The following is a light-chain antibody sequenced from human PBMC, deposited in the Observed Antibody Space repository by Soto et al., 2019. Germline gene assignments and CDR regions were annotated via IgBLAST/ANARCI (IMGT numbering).Light chain of an antibody. CDR1: RRDIGGYNY. Sequence: QSVLTQPASVSGSPGQSITISCTGTRRDIGGYNYVSWYQQHPGKGPKLLIYEVSNRPSGVSPRFSGFKSGSTASLTISGLTTEDEATYYCSSYTTNTAYVFGTGTKVTVL. V-gene: IGLV2-14*01. CDR2: EVS. CDR3: SSYTTNTAYV. J-gene: IGLJ1*01.